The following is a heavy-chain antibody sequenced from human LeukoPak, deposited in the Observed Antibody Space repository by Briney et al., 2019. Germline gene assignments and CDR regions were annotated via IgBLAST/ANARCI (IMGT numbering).Heavy chain of an antibody. CDR3: APLEYSFDY. Sequence: GWSLRLSCAASGFTFSNYWMNWVRQAPGKGLVWVSRINRDGSRTDYADSVKGRFTISRDNAKNTLYLQMNSLRGEDTAVYYCAPLEYSFDYWGQGNLVTVSS. CDR2: INRDGSRT. J-gene: IGHJ4*02. V-gene: IGHV3-74*01. D-gene: IGHD3-3*01. CDR1: GFTFSNYW.